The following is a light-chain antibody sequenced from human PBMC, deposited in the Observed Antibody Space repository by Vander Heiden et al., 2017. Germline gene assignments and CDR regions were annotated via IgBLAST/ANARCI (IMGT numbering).Light chain of an antibody. CDR3: QQSYSPPLT. V-gene: IGKV1-39*01. CDR1: QSISKS. Sequence: HLTQSPTSLSAYVGGTVTIPCRASQSISKSLNWYQQKLHGAPSLLIDNASTLRSGGPARFSGGGSGTDFTRTISRLQPEDFAIYYWQQSYSPPLTFGGGTKVEIQ. J-gene: IGKJ4*01. CDR2: NAS.